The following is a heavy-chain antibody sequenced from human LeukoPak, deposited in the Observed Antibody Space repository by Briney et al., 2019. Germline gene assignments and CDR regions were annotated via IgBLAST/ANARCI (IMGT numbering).Heavy chain of an antibody. CDR3: ARNLRYFDWLLSNYYYYMDV. J-gene: IGHJ6*03. D-gene: IGHD3-9*01. CDR1: GFTVSSNY. Sequence: GGSLRLSCAASGFTVSSNYMSWVRQAPGKGLEWVSVIYSGGSTYYADSVKGQFTISRDNSKNTLYLQMNSLRAEDTAVYYCARNLRYFDWLLSNYYYYMDVWGKGTTVTVSS. V-gene: IGHV3-66*02. CDR2: IYSGGST.